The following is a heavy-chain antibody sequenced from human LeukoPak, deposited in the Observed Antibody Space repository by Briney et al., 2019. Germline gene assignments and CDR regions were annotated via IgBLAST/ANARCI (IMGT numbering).Heavy chain of an antibody. Sequence: GRSLRLSCAASGFTFSSYAMHWVRQAPGKGLEWVAVISYDGSNKYYADSVKGRFTISRDNSKNTLYLQMNSLRAEDTAVYYCARDPDCSGGSCYSGYPDYWGQGTLVTVSS. V-gene: IGHV3-30-3*01. CDR2: ISYDGSNK. CDR1: GFTFSSYA. CDR3: ARDPDCSGGSCYSGYPDY. J-gene: IGHJ4*02. D-gene: IGHD2-15*01.